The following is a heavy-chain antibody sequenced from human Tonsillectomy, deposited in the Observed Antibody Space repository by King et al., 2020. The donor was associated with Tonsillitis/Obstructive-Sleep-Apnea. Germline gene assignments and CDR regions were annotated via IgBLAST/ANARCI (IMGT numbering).Heavy chain of an antibody. J-gene: IGHJ3*02. CDR3: ARSIVVPAAMEPDDAFDI. CDR2: IYPADSDT. Sequence: QLVQSGAEVKKPGESLKISCKGSGYSFTSYWIGWVRQMPGKGLEWMGIIYPADSDTRYSPSFQGQVTISADKSISTPFLQWSSLKASDTAMYYCARSIVVPAAMEPDDAFDIWGQGTMVTVSS. D-gene: IGHD2-2*01. V-gene: IGHV5-51*01. CDR1: GYSFTSYW.